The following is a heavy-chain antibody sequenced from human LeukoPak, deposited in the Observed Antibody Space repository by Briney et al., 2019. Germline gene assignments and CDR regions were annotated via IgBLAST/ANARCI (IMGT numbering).Heavy chain of an antibody. V-gene: IGHV4-34*01. J-gene: IGHJ5*02. CDR1: GGSFSGYY. D-gene: IGHD6-19*01. CDR3: ARYRPYSSGWYAYNWFDP. Sequence: SETLSLTCAVYGGSFSGYYWSWIRQPPGKGLEWIGEINHSGSTNYNPSLKSRVTISVDTSKNQFSLKLSSVTAADTAVYYCARYRPYSSGWYAYNWFDPWGQGTLVTVSS. CDR2: INHSGST.